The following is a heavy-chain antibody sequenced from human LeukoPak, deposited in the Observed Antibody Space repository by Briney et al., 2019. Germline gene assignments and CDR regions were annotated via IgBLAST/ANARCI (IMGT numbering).Heavy chain of an antibody. V-gene: IGHV4-39*01. CDR3: AGCIVVVPAAILSWFDP. J-gene: IGHJ5*02. D-gene: IGHD2-2*02. Sequence: SETLSLTCTVSGGSISSSGYYWGWIRQPPGKGLEWIGSIYYSGSTYYNPSLKSRVTISVDTSKNQFSLKLSSVTAADTAVYYCAGCIVVVPAAILSWFDPWGQGTLVTVSS. CDR2: IYYSGST. CDR1: GGSISSSGYY.